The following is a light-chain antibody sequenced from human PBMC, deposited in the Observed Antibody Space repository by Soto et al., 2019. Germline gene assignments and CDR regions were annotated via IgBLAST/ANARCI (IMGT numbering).Light chain of an antibody. CDR2: GAS. J-gene: IGKJ5*01. Sequence: EIVLTQSPGTLSLSPGERATLSCGASQSLTNNYLDWYQQKPGKAPRLLLHGASSRAAGIPERLSGTGYGTELTITINSMQDEDSEVYYCQQYYNWTRTFGHGTRLEIK. V-gene: IGKV3-20*01. CDR1: QSLTNNY. CDR3: QQYYNWTRT.